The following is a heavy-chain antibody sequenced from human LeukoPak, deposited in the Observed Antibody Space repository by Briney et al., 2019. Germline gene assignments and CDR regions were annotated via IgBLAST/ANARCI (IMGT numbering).Heavy chain of an antibody. CDR3: ARRGLLWFGELVSDRNYFDY. Sequence: GGSLRLSCAASGFTFSSYWMSWVRQAPGKGLEWVANIKQDGSEKYYVDSVKGRFTISRDNAKNSLYLQMNSLRAEDTAVYYCARRGLLWFGELVSDRNYFDYWGQGTLVTVSS. V-gene: IGHV3-7*01. J-gene: IGHJ4*02. CDR1: GFTFSSYW. CDR2: IKQDGSEK. D-gene: IGHD3-10*01.